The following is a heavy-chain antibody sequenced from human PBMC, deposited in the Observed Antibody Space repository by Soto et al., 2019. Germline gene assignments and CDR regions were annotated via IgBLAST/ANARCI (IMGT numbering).Heavy chain of an antibody. Sequence: GGSLRRSCAASGFTFSSYAMSWVRQAPGKGLEWVSAISGSGGSTYYADSVKGRFTISRDNSKNTLYLQMNSLRAEDTAVYYCAKDPGDYRYYYYYGMDVWGQGTTVTVSS. CDR3: AKDPGDYRYYYYYGMDV. CDR1: GFTFSSYA. V-gene: IGHV3-23*01. J-gene: IGHJ6*02. D-gene: IGHD4-17*01. CDR2: ISGSGGST.